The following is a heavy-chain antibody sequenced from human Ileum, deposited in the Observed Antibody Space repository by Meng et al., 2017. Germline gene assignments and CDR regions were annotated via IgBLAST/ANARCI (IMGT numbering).Heavy chain of an antibody. D-gene: IGHD3-9*01. CDR1: GGPFSRYG. CDR2: ITPMYGTA. J-gene: IGHJ4*02. V-gene: IGHV1-69*06. Sequence: QAQLVRCETEVRKTGSSLKVSCKSSGGPFSRYGIRWVRQAPGQGLEWMGGITPMYGTANYGQKFQGRVTITADKSTSTIYMELSSLRSEDTAVYYCARDEPDVLIGYEAYWGQGTLVTVSS. CDR3: ARDEPDVLIGYEAY.